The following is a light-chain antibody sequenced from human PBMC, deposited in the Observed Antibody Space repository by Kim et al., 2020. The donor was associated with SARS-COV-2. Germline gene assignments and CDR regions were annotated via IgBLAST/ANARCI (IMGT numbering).Light chain of an antibody. CDR3: QSYDTRNRVV. J-gene: IGLJ2*01. Sequence: NFMLTQPHSVSESPGKTVILSCTRSSASIATNYVQWYQQRPGSAPTTVIYENSQRPSGVPARFSGSIDISSNSASLTISGLKTEDEADCYCQSYDTRNRVVFGGGTQLTVL. CDR1: SASIATNY. V-gene: IGLV6-57*03. CDR2: ENS.